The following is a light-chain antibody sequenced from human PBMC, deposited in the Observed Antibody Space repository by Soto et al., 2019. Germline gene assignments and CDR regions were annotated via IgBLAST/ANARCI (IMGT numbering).Light chain of an antibody. Sequence: DIQMTQSPSFVSASVGDRVTITCRASQGISSWLAWYQKKPGKAPNLLIYAASSLQSGVPSRFSGSESGTDFTLTISSLQPEDCAIYFCQQANSFPITFGQGTRLEI. CDR2: AAS. V-gene: IGKV1-12*01. J-gene: IGKJ5*01. CDR1: QGISSW. CDR3: QQANSFPIT.